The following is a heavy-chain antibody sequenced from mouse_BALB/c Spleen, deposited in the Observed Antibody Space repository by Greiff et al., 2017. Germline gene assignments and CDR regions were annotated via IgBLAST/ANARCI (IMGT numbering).Heavy chain of an antibody. CDR1: GFTFTDYY. D-gene: IGHD6-5*01. Sequence: DVKLVESGGGLVQPGGSLRLSCATSGFTFTDYYMSWVRQPPGKALEWLGFIRNKANGYTTEYSASVKGRFTISRDNSQSILYLQMNTLRAEDSATYYCARDIAYDDAMDYWGQGTSVTVSS. CDR3: ARDIAYDDAMDY. J-gene: IGHJ4*01. V-gene: IGHV7-3*02. CDR2: IRNKANGYTT.